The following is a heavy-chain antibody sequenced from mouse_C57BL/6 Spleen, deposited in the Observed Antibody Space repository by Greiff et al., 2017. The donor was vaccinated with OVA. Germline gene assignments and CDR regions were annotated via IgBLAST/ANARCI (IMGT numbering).Heavy chain of an antibody. D-gene: IGHD1-1*01. Sequence: EVKLEESGGGLVKPGGSLKLSCAASGFTFSDYGMHWVRQAPEKGLEWVAYISSGSSTIYYADTVKGRFTISRDNAKNTLFLQMTSLRSEDTAMYYCARRYGSSYRYFDVWGTGTTVTVSS. V-gene: IGHV5-17*01. CDR2: ISSGSSTI. CDR1: GFTFSDYG. J-gene: IGHJ1*03. CDR3: ARRYGSSYRYFDV.